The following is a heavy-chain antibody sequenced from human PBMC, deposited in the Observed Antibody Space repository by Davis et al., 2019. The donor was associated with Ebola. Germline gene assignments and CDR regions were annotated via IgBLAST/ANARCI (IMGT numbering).Heavy chain of an antibody. CDR1: GFYFSGFA. CDR2: IPFDRDDR. J-gene: IGHJ5*02. V-gene: IGHV3-30*02. Sequence: GGSLRLSCAASGFYFSGFAMQWVRQAPGKGLEWVALIPFDRDDRTYADSVKGRFTISRDNSKDTLYLEMDSLRREDTAIYYCVKDSRSWGFDAWGQGALVTVSS. D-gene: IGHD3-16*01. CDR3: VKDSRSWGFDA.